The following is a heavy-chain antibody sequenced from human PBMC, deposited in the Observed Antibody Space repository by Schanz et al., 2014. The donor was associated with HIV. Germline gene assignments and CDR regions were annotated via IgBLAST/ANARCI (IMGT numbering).Heavy chain of an antibody. D-gene: IGHD1-1*01. CDR3: TKEVPPDV. CDR2: ISYDGSNK. Sequence: QVQLVESGGGVVQPGRSLRLSCAVSGFTFSNYAMHWVRQAPGKGLEWVAVISYDGSNKYYADSVKGRFTISRDNSKNTLYLQMNSLRVEDTAVYYCTKEVPPDVWGQGTTVTVSS. V-gene: IGHV3-30-3*02. J-gene: IGHJ6*02. CDR1: GFTFSNYA.